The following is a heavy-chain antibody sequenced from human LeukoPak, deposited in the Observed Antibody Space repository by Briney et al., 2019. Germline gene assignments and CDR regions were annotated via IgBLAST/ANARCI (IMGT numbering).Heavy chain of an antibody. D-gene: IGHD3-10*01. CDR3: ARDWSGSGRGDYYYYMDV. CDR2: INPSGGST. V-gene: IGHV1-46*01. J-gene: IGHJ6*03. Sequence: EASVKVSFKASGYTFTSYYMHWVRQAPGQGLEWMGIINPSGGSTSYAQKFQGRVTMTRDMSTSTVYMELSSLRSEDTAVYYCARDWSGSGRGDYYYYMDVWGKGTTVTVSS. CDR1: GYTFTSYY.